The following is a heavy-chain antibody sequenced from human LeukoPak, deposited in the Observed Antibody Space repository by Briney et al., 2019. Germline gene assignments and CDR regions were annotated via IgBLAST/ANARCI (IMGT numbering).Heavy chain of an antibody. D-gene: IGHD4-17*01. CDR3: AKDPNGDYVGAFDS. CDR1: GFTFSAYA. J-gene: IGHJ3*02. CDR2: ISASGDYT. V-gene: IGHV3-23*01. Sequence: GGSLRLSCAASGFTFSAYAVIWVRQAPGKGLEWVSAISASGDYTHYADSVKGRFDISRDNSKNTVYLQMSSLRAEDEALYYCAKDPNGDYVGAFDSWGQGSTVIVSS.